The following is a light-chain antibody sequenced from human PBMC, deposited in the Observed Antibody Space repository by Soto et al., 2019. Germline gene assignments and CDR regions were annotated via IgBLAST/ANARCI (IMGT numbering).Light chain of an antibody. CDR3: HQYDTYSWT. CDR1: QGISRW. CDR2: EAS. J-gene: IGKJ1*01. V-gene: IGKV1-5*03. Sequence: DIQMTQSPSTLSASVGDTVTITCRAGQGISRWLAWYQQKPGRAPNLLIYEASTLESGVPSRFSGSGSGTEFPLTISSLHPDDVATYYCHQYDTYSWTFGQGTKVEIK.